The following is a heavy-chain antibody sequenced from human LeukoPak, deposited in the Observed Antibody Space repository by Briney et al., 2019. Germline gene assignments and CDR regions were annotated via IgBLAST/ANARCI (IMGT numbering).Heavy chain of an antibody. CDR1: GFTFGSYW. V-gene: IGHV3-7*01. CDR3: AGGSGYLITS. D-gene: IGHD3-9*01. J-gene: IGHJ5*02. Sequence: GGSLRLSCAASGFTFGSYWMNWVRQAPGKGLEWLAIIKQDGSEKHYTGSVEGRFTISRDNAKNSLHLQMNSLRAEDTAVYYCAGGSGYLITSWGQGTLVTVSS. CDR2: IKQDGSEK.